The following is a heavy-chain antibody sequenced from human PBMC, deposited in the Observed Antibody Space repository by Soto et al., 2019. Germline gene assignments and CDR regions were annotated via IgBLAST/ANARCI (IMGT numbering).Heavy chain of an antibody. V-gene: IGHV3-21*01. Sequence: EVQLVESGGGLVKPGGSLRLSCAASGFTFSSYSMNWVRQAPGKGLEWVSSISSSSSYIYYADSVKGRFTISRDNAKNSLYMQMNSLRAEDTAVYYCARAGGGSADDYYYGMDVWGQGTTVTVSS. CDR1: GFTFSSYS. CDR3: ARAGGGSADDYYYGMDV. CDR2: ISSSSSYI. D-gene: IGHD6-13*01. J-gene: IGHJ6*02.